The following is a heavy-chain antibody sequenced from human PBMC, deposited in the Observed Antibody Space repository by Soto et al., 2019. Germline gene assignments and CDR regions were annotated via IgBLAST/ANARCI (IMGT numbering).Heavy chain of an antibody. V-gene: IGHV3-64D*06. J-gene: IGHJ6*02. CDR3: ARVYCISTSCYSVEYYYGMDV. Sequence: PGGSLRLSCSASGFSFRNFALYWVRQTPGNGLHFVSAIGANAGVTYYADSVKDRFTISRDNSKNTLYLQMIGLRAEDTAVYYCARVYCISTSCYSVEYYYGMDVWGQGTTVTVSS. CDR2: IGANAGVT. D-gene: IGHD2-2*01. CDR1: GFSFRNFA.